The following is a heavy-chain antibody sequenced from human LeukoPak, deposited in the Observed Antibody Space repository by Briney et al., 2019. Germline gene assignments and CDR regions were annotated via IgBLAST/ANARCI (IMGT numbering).Heavy chain of an antibody. CDR2: INHSGST. J-gene: IGHJ3*02. V-gene: IGHV4-34*01. Sequence: SETLSLTCAVYGGSFSGYYWSWIRQPPGKGLEWIGEINHSGSTNYNPSLESRVTISVDTSKNQFSLKLSSVTAADTAVYYCASNYYDSSGYQPSDAFDIWGQGTMVTVSS. CDR1: GGSFSGYY. CDR3: ASNYYDSSGYQPSDAFDI. D-gene: IGHD3-22*01.